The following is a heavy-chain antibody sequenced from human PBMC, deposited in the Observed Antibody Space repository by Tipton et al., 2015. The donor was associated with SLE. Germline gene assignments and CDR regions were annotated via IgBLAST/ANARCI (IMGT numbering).Heavy chain of an antibody. D-gene: IGHD1-26*01. CDR1: GGSFSGYY. CDR2: INHSGST. CDR3: ARDKLGGSYDY. Sequence: TLSLTCAVYGGSFSGYYWSWIRQPPGKGLEWIGEINHSGSTNYNPSLKSRVTISVDTSKNQFSLKLSPVTAADTAVYYCARDKLGGSYDYWGQGTLVTVSS. J-gene: IGHJ4*02. V-gene: IGHV4-34*01.